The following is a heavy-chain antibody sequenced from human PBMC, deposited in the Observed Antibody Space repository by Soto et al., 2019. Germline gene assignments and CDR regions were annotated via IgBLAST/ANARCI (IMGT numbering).Heavy chain of an antibody. Sequence: QVQLVESGGGVVQPGRPLRLSCAASGFTFSSYAMHWVRQAPGKGLEWVAVISYDGSNKYYADSVKGRFTISRDNSKNTLYLQMNSLRAEDTAVYYCAREDCSSTSCYHDAFDIWGQGTMVTVSS. D-gene: IGHD2-2*01. CDR2: ISYDGSNK. V-gene: IGHV3-30-3*01. J-gene: IGHJ3*02. CDR1: GFTFSSYA. CDR3: AREDCSSTSCYHDAFDI.